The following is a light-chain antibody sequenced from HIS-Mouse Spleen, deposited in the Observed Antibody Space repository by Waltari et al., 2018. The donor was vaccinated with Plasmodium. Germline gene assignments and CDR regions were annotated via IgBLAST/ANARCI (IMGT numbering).Light chain of an antibody. CDR3: QQSYSTPGT. Sequence: DIQMTQSPSSLSASVGDRVTITCRASQSISSYLNWYQQKPGKAPKLLIYAASSLQIGVPSRFSGSGSGTDFTLTISSLQPEDFATYYCQQSYSTPGTFGGGTKVEIK. V-gene: IGKV1-39*01. J-gene: IGKJ4*01. CDR1: QSISSY. CDR2: AAS.